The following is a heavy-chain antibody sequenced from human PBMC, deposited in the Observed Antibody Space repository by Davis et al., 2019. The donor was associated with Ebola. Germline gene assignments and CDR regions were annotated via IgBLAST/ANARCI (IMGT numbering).Heavy chain of an antibody. V-gene: IGHV3-73*01. CDR2: IRSKANSYAT. Sequence: GESLKISCAASGFTFSDSAMHWVRQASGKGLEWVGRIRSKANSYATAYAASVKGRFTISRDNAKNSLYLQMNSLRAEDTAVYYCARETWLQPPDYWGQGTLVTVSS. D-gene: IGHD6-19*01. J-gene: IGHJ4*02. CDR1: GFTFSDSA. CDR3: ARETWLQPPDY.